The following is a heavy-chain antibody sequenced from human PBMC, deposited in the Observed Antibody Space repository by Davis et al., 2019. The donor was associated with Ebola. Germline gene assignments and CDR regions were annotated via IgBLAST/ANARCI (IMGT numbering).Heavy chain of an antibody. J-gene: IGHJ4*02. CDR2: ISYDGSNK. CDR3: ARVAGYYDFWSGCDY. V-gene: IGHV3-30-3*01. CDR1: GFTFSSYA. D-gene: IGHD3-3*01. Sequence: GESLKTSCAASGFTFSSYAMHWVRQAPGKGLEWVAVISYDGSNKYYADSVKGRFTISRDNSKNTLYLQMNSLRAEDTAVYYCARVAGYYDFWSGCDYWGQETLVTVFS.